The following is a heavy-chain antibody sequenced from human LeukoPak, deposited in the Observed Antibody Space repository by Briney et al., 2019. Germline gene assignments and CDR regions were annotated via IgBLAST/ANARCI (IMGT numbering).Heavy chain of an antibody. Sequence: GGSLRLSYAASGFTFSSYSMNWVRQAPGKGREWVSFISSSSSTIYYADSVKGRFTISRDNAKNSLYLQMNSLRAEDTAVYYCARDRGGSYSAIDYWGQGTLVTVSS. J-gene: IGHJ4*02. V-gene: IGHV3-48*04. CDR2: ISSSSSTI. CDR3: ARDRGGSYSAIDY. D-gene: IGHD1-26*01. CDR1: GFTFSSYS.